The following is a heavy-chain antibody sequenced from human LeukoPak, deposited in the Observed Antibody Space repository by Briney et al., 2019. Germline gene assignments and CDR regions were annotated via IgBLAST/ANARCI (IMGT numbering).Heavy chain of an antibody. CDR3: ARSGAFDV. CDR2: INTSGSP. J-gene: IGHJ3*01. CDR1: GGSISTYY. Sequence: SETLSLTCTVSGGSISTYYWNWIRQPAGKALEWIGRINTSGSPNYNPSLKSRVTMSVDTSKNQLSLKLYSVTAADTAVYYCARSGAFDVWGQGTMVTVS. V-gene: IGHV4-4*07. D-gene: IGHD3-10*01.